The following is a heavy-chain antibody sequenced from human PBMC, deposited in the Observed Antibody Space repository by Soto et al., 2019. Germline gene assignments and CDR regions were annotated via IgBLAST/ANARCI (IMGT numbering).Heavy chain of an antibody. D-gene: IGHD3-22*01. CDR3: ARDRGSYYYDSSGYPYYFDY. J-gene: IGHJ4*02. Sequence: GGFLRLSCAASGVTFISYWMSWVRQAPGKGLEWVANIKQDGSEKYYVDSVKGRFTISRDNAKNSLYLQMNSLRAEDTAVYYCARDRGSYYYDSSGYPYYFDYWGQGTLVTVSS. V-gene: IGHV3-7*01. CDR1: GVTFISYW. CDR2: IKQDGSEK.